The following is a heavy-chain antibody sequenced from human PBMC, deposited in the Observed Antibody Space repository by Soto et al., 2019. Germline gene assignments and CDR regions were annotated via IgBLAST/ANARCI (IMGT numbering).Heavy chain of an antibody. CDR2: IDPKNGNT. Sequence: SAKPSCKASGYTFASVGISSLRHSPGQGLEWMGWIDPKNGNTKDAQKFQGRVTMTTDTSTSTAYMELRSLRSDDTAVYYCARARFSGESPYSYGESPSGPGYALDYWGQGTLVTVYS. CDR3: ARARFSGESPYSYGESPSGPGYALDY. D-gene: IGHD5-18*01. V-gene: IGHV1-18*01. J-gene: IGHJ4*02. CDR1: GYTFASVG.